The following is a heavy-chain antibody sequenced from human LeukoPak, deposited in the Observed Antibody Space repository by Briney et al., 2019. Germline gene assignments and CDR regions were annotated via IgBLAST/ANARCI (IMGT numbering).Heavy chain of an antibody. Sequence: PGGSLRPSCAASGFTFSTYSMNWVRQAPGKGLEWVSYISSSSSTIYYADSVKGRFTVSRDNAKNSLYLQMNSLRDEDTAVYYCARVMGGSGFPLDYYYAMDVWGQGTTVTVSS. V-gene: IGHV3-48*02. CDR3: ARVMGGSGFPLDYYYAMDV. CDR1: GFTFSTYS. J-gene: IGHJ6*02. CDR2: ISSSSSTI. D-gene: IGHD3-10*01.